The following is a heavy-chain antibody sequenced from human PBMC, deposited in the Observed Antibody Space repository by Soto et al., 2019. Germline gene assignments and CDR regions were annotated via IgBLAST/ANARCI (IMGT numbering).Heavy chain of an antibody. CDR1: GYSISSGYY. CDR2: IYHSGST. V-gene: IGHV4-38-2*01. D-gene: IGHD1-26*01. CDR3: ARARRVGATTDWFDP. Sequence: SETLSLTCAVSGYSISSGYYWGWIRQPPGKGLEWIGSIYHSGSTYYNPSLKSRVTISVDTSKNQFSLKLSSVTAADTAVYYCARARRVGATTDWFDPWGQGTLVTVSS. J-gene: IGHJ5*02.